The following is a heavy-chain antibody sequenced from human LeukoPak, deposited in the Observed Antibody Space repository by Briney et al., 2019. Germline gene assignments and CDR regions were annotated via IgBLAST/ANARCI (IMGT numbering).Heavy chain of an antibody. D-gene: IGHD6-13*01. V-gene: IGHV4-31*03. CDR1: GGSISSGDYY. CDR2: VYYSGRT. Sequence: SQTLSLTCTVSGGSISSGDYYWSWVRQHPGEGLGWIGYVYYSGRTDYHPSLKSRVTITVDTSKNQFSLKLSSVTAADRAVCYCATTRPHSSSWFDYWGQGTMVTVSS. CDR3: ATTRPHSSSWFDY. J-gene: IGHJ4*02.